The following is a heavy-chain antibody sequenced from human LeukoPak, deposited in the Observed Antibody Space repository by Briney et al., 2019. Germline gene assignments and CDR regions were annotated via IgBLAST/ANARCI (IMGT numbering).Heavy chain of an antibody. CDR2: IYYSGST. CDR1: GGSISSYY. V-gene: IGHV4-59*01. J-gene: IGHJ2*01. D-gene: IGHD6-19*01. CDR3: ARGSSGWYHWYFDL. Sequence: SETLSLTCTVSGGSISSYYWSWIRQPPGKGLEWIGYIYYSGSTNYNPSLKSRVTISVDTSKNQFSLKLSSVTAADTAVYYCARGSSGWYHWYFDLWGRGTLVTVSS.